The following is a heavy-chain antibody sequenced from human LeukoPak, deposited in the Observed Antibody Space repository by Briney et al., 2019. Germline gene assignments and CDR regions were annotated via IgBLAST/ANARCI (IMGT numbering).Heavy chain of an antibody. CDR1: GFTFSSYA. Sequence: GGSLRLSCTTSGFTFSSYALSWVRQAPGKGLEWVSGIRVSGSTYYPASVTGRFTISRDNSENTLYLRMSGLRAEDTAIYYCAKGTGDTAYYFDFWGQGVLVTVSS. J-gene: IGHJ4*02. V-gene: IGHV3-23*01. D-gene: IGHD7-27*01. CDR2: IRVSGST. CDR3: AKGTGDTAYYFDF.